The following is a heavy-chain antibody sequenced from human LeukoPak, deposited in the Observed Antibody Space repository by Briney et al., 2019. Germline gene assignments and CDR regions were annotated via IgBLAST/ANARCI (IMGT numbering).Heavy chain of an antibody. V-gene: IGHV4-61*02. D-gene: IGHD6-13*01. J-gene: IGHJ4*02. Sequence: PSETLSLTCTVSGGSISSGSYYWSWIRQPAGKGLEWIGRIYTSGSTNYNPSLKSRVTISVDTSKNQFSLKLSSVTAADTAVYYCARTLDSSSWYDSFDYWGQGTLVTVSS. CDR1: GGSISSGSYY. CDR3: ARTLDSSSWYDSFDY. CDR2: IYTSGST.